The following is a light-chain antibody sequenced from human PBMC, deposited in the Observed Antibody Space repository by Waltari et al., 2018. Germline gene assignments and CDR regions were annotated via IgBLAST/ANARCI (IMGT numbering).Light chain of an antibody. CDR2: NNF. J-gene: IGLJ2*01. V-gene: IGLV1-44*01. CDR3: ATWDDSLNGPV. CDR1: NSNIGRNT. Sequence: QSVLTQPPSASGTPRQRVTISCSGSNSNIGRNTVNWYQQFPGAAPTPLVYNNFQRPSGVPDRSSGSKSGTSASLAILGVRPEDEADYYCATWDDSLNGPVFGGGTKLTVL.